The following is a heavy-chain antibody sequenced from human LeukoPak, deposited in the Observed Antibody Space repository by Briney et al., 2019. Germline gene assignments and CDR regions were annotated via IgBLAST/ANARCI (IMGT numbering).Heavy chain of an antibody. CDR3: AKDGFSGERYYYGSGSYYKSAYFDY. Sequence: GGSLRLSCAASGFTFSSYGMHWVRQAPGKGLEWVAVISYDGSNKYYADSVKGRFTISRDNSKNTLYLQMNSLRAEDTAVYYCAKDGFSGERYYYGSGSYYKSAYFDYWGQGTLVTVSS. CDR1: GFTFSSYG. D-gene: IGHD3-10*01. J-gene: IGHJ4*02. CDR2: ISYDGSNK. V-gene: IGHV3-30*18.